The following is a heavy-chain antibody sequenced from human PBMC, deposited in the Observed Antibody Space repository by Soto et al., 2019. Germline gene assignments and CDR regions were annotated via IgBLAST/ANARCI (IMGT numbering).Heavy chain of an antibody. CDR1: GFTFSSYG. CDR3: AKSHEDDYYDSSGYYSIPDY. CDR2: ISYDGSNK. D-gene: IGHD3-22*01. V-gene: IGHV3-30*18. Sequence: QVQLVESGGGVVQPGRSLRLSCAASGFTFSSYGMHWVRQAPGKGLAWVAVISYDGSNKYYADSVKGRFTISRDNSKNTLYLQMNSLRAEDTAVYYCAKSHEDDYYDSSGYYSIPDYWGQGTLVTVSS. J-gene: IGHJ4*02.